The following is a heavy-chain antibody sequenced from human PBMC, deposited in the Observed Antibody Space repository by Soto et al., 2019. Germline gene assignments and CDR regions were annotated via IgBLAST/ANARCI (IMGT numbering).Heavy chain of an antibody. CDR2: ISSSGTNI. CDR1: GFTFGLYT. J-gene: IGHJ6*02. CDR3: AKEVVAGPRYYYYGMDV. Sequence: PGGSLRLSCAASGFTFGLYTMNWVRQAPGKGLDWVSSISSSGTNIYYADSVQGRFTISRDNAKNSLYLQMNSLRAEDTAVYYCAKEVVAGPRYYYYGMDVWGQGTTVTVSS. V-gene: IGHV3-21*01. D-gene: IGHD6-19*01.